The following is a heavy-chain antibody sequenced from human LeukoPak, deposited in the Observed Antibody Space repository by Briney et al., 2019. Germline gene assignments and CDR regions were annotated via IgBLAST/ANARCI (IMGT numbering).Heavy chain of an antibody. V-gene: IGHV3-23*01. D-gene: IGHD3-22*01. Sequence: GGSLRLSCAASGFTFSSYAMRWVRQAPGKGLEWVSAISGSGGSTYYADSVKGRFTISRDNSKNTLYLQMNSLRAEDTAVYYCAKDLLNYYDSSGPHWGQGTLVTVSS. CDR1: GFTFSSYA. CDR3: AKDLLNYYDSSGPH. CDR2: ISGSGGST. J-gene: IGHJ4*02.